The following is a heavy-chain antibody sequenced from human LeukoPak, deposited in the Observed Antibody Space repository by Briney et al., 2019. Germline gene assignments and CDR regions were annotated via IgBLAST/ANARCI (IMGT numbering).Heavy chain of an antibody. CDR1: GYTFTGYY. CDR2: NNPNSGGT. V-gene: IGHV1-2*02. D-gene: IGHD4-23*01. Sequence: ASVKVSCKASGYTFTGYYMHWVRQAPGQGLEWMGWNNPNSGGTNYAQKFQGRVTMTRDTSISTAYMELSRLRSDDTAVYYCARERGVVTPYYYYGMDVWGQGTTVTVSS. J-gene: IGHJ6*02. CDR3: ARERGVVTPYYYYGMDV.